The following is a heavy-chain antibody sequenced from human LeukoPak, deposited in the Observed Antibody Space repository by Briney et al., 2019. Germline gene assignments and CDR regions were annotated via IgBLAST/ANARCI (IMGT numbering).Heavy chain of an antibody. CDR1: GITFSSYG. CDR3: AELGITMIGGV. D-gene: IGHD3-10*02. Sequence: GGSLRLSCAASGITFSSYGMHWVRQAPGKGLEWVSAISGSGGSTYYADSVKGRFTISRDNSKNTLYLQMNSLRAEDTAVYYRAELGITMIGGVWGKGTTVTISS. CDR2: ISGSGGST. J-gene: IGHJ6*04. V-gene: IGHV3-23*01.